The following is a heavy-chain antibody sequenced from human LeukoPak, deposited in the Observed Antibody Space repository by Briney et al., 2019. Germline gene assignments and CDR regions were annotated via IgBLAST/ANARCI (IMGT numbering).Heavy chain of an antibody. J-gene: IGHJ4*02. V-gene: IGHV4-38-2*02. CDR2: IYYSGST. CDR3: ARVGYSSSGNYYNDRGAFDY. D-gene: IGHD3-10*01. Sequence: SETLSLTCTVSGYSISSGYYWGWIRQPPGKGLEWIGSIYYSGSTYYNPSLKSRVTISVDTSKNQFSLKLSSVTAADTAVYYCARVGYSSSGNYYNDRGAFDYWGQGTLVTVSS. CDR1: GYSISSGYY.